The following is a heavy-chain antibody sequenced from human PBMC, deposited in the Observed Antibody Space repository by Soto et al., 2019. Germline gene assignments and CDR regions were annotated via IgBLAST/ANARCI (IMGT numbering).Heavy chain of an antibody. CDR3: AREADYDFWSGYYTS. Sequence: GGSLRLSCAASGFTFSSYSMNWVRQAPGKGLEWVSYISSSSSTIYYADSVKGRFTISRDNAKNSLYLQMNSLRAEDTAVYYCAREADYDFWSGYYTSWGQGTLVTVSS. CDR2: ISSSSSTI. D-gene: IGHD3-3*01. V-gene: IGHV3-48*01. J-gene: IGHJ4*02. CDR1: GFTFSSYS.